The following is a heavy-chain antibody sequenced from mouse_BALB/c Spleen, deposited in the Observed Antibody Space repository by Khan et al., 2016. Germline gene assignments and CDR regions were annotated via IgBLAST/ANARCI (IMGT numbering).Heavy chain of an antibody. D-gene: IGHD3-3*01. CDR3: ARERAYAMDY. V-gene: IGHV9-3-1*01. CDR1: GYTFTNYG. CDR2: INTETGAP. J-gene: IGHJ4*01. Sequence: QIQLVQSGPELKKPGETVKISCKASGYTFTNYGMNWVKQAPGKGLEWMGWINTETGAPTYADDFKGRFAFSVETSASTAYLQLNNLTNEDTATYFYARERAYAMDYWGQGTSVTVSS.